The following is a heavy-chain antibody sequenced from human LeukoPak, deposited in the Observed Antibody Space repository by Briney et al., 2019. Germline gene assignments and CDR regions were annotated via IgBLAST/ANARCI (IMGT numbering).Heavy chain of an antibody. CDR3: ARSGTFSGNFGFDI. Sequence: PSETLSLTCTVSGGSITSSSYSWGWIRQPPGKGLEWIGSTSYSGSTYYNPSLKSRVTISMDTYKNQFFLKVTSVTAADTAVYHCARSGTFSGNFGFDIWGQGTVVTVSS. CDR2: TSYSGST. J-gene: IGHJ3*02. CDR1: GGSITSSSYS. D-gene: IGHD3-10*01. V-gene: IGHV4-39*01.